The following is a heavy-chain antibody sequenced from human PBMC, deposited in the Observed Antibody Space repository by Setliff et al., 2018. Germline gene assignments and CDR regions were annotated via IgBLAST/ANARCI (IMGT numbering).Heavy chain of an antibody. CDR1: GDSISNTGHY. D-gene: IGHD4-4*01. V-gene: IGHV4-39*02. Sequence: LSLTCIVAGDSISNTGHYWGWIRQPPGKGLEWIGRIYNSGTTNYNPSLKSRVTISADTSNNSFSLNLFSVTAADTAVYYCAGRDYSGGDSWGHGTLVTVSS. J-gene: IGHJ5*01. CDR3: AGRDYSGGDS. CDR2: IYNSGTT.